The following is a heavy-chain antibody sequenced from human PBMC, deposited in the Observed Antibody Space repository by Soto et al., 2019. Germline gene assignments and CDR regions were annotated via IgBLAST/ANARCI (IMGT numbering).Heavy chain of an antibody. CDR2: ISGSGGSI. CDR3: TSRDD. CDR1: GLTFSTYA. Sequence: EVQLLESGGGLVQPGGSLRLSCAASGLTFSTYAMSWVRQAPGKGLAWVSTISGSGGSIYYADAVKGRLTISRDNSKNTLYLQMNILRAEDTALYYCTSRDDWGQGTLVTVS. J-gene: IGHJ4*02. V-gene: IGHV3-23*01.